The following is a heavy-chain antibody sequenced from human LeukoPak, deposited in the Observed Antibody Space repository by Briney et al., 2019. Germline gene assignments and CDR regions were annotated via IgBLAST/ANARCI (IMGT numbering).Heavy chain of an antibody. D-gene: IGHD3-10*02. CDR1: GGSFSGYY. CDR2: INHSGST. J-gene: IGHJ5*02. CDR3: ARGGTTTMFQKNNWFDP. V-gene: IGHV4-34*01. Sequence: SETLSLTCAVYGGSFSGYYWSWIRQPPGKGLEWIGEINHSGSTSYNPSLKSRVTISVDTSKNQFSLKLSSVTAADTAVYYCARGGTTTMFQKNNWFDPWGQGTLVTVSS.